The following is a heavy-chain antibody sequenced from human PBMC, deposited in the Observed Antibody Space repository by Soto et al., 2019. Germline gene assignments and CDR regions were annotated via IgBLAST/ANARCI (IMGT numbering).Heavy chain of an antibody. J-gene: IGHJ4*02. D-gene: IGHD5-12*01. CDR1: GGSFSGYY. Sequence: SETLSLTCAVYGGSFSGYYWSWIRQPPGKGLEWIGEINHSGSTNYNPSLKSRVTISVDTSKNQFSLKLSSVTAADTAVYYCALRVERYSGYDYGGYFDYWGQGTLVTVSS. CDR2: INHSGST. V-gene: IGHV4-34*01. CDR3: ALRVERYSGYDYGGYFDY.